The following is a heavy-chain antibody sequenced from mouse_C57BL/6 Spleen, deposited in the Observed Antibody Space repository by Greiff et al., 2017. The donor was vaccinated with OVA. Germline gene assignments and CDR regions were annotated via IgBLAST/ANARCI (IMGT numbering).Heavy chain of an antibody. CDR2: ISDGGSYT. CDR3: AREGYYVDY. V-gene: IGHV5-4*01. Sequence: EVQRVESGGGLVKPGGSLKLSCAASGFTFSSYAMSWVRQTPEQRLEWVATISDGGSYTYYPDNVKGRFTFTRDNSKSTLYLQRSHRKPEHTAMYYCAREGYYVDYGGKGTTLTVSS. CDR1: GFTFSSYA. J-gene: IGHJ2*01.